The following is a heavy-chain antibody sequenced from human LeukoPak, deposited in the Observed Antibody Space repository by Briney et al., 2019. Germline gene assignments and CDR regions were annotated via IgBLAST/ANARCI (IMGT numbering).Heavy chain of an antibody. V-gene: IGHV4-59*01. CDR3: ARGGYYYDSSGYYFRLDY. CDR2: IYYSGST. CDR1: GGSISSYY. D-gene: IGHD3-22*01. Sequence: SETLSLTCTVSGGSISSYYWSWIRQPPGKGLEWIGYIYYSGSTNYNPSLKSRVTISVDTSKNQFSLKLSSVTAADTAVYYCARGGYYYDSSGYYFRLDYWGQGTLVTVSS. J-gene: IGHJ4*02.